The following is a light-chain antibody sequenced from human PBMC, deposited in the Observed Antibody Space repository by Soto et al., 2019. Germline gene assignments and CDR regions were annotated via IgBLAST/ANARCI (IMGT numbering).Light chain of an antibody. J-gene: IGLJ2*01. V-gene: IGLV2-11*01. Sequence: QSALTQPRSVSGSPGQSVTISCTGTSSDVGGYNYVSWYQHHPGKAPKLIIYDVTERPSGVPDRFSGSKSGNTASLTISGLQAEDEADYSCCSYAGSYPAVFGGGTKLIVL. CDR2: DVT. CDR3: CSYAGSYPAV. CDR1: SSDVGGYNY.